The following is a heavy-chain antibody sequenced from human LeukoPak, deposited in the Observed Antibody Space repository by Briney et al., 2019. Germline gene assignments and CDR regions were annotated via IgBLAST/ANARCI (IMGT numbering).Heavy chain of an antibody. CDR3: VRDLQD. CDR2: IIGDGRIT. Sequence: PAGSLRLSCAGSRLTLSGYWMQWVRQAPGEGLVWVSRIIGDGRITTYADSVKGRFTISRDNAKNTLFLQMDSLRDEDTAVYYCVRDLQDWGQGTLVTVSS. CDR1: RLTLSGYW. J-gene: IGHJ4*02. V-gene: IGHV3-74*01.